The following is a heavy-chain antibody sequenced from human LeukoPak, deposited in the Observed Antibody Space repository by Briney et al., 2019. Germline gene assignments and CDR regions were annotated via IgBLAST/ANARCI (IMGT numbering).Heavy chain of an antibody. V-gene: IGHV4-59*12. D-gene: IGHD3-22*01. J-gene: IGHJ4*02. CDR2: IYYSGST. Sequence: SETLSLTCSVSGGYISSYYWSWIRQPPGKGLEWIGYIYYSGSTNYNPSLKSRVTMSVDTSKNQFSLKLSSVTAADTAVYYCARDRYYYDSSGYYPPFDYWGQGTLVTVSS. CDR3: ARDRYYYDSSGYYPPFDY. CDR1: GGYISSYY.